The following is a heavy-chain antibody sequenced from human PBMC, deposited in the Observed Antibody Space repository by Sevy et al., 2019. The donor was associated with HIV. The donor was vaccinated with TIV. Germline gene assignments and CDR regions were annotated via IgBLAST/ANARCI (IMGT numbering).Heavy chain of an antibody. CDR2: IFSGDTKT. J-gene: IGHJ3*01. CDR3: ARYLSGGAFDV. D-gene: IGHD3-16*01. Sequence: GGSLRLSCAASGFSVTNNNMSWVRQAPGKGLEWVSVIFSGDTKTHYADSVKGRFNVSRDNSKNTLYLQIQTLKTEDTAMYYCARYLSGGAFDVWGQGTTVTVSS. V-gene: IGHV3-53*01. CDR1: GFSVTNNN.